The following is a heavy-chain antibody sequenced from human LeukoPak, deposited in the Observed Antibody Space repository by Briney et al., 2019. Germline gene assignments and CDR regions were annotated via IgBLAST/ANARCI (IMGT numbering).Heavy chain of an antibody. CDR1: GFTFSTYS. CDR3: ARDPPYYDSSGYYYDY. J-gene: IGHJ4*02. Sequence: GGSLRLSCAACGFTFSTYSMNWVRQAPGKGLEWVSSISGSSIYIYYADSVEGRFTISRDNAKNSLYLQMNSLRAEDTAVYYCARDPPYYDSSGYYYDYWGQGTLVTVSS. CDR2: ISGSSIYI. V-gene: IGHV3-21*01. D-gene: IGHD3-22*01.